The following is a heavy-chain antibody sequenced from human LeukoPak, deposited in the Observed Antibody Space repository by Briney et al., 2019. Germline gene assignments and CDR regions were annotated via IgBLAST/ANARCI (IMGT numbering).Heavy chain of an antibody. V-gene: IGHV1-24*01. CDR2: FDPEDGET. CDR1: GYTLRELS. CDR3: ATHSPDGYYLAVDY. J-gene: IGHJ4*02. Sequence: ASVKVSCKVSGYTLRELSMNWVRQAPGKGLEWMGGFDPEDGETIYAQKFQGRVTMTEDTSTDTAYMELSSLRSEDTAVYYCATHSPDGYYLAVDYWGQGTLVTVSS. D-gene: IGHD3-22*01.